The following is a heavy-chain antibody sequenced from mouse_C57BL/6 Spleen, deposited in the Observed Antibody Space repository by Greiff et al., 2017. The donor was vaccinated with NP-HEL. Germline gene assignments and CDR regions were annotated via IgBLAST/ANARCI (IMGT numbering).Heavy chain of an antibody. CDR1: GFTFSDYG. CDR3: ARGRGFDY. J-gene: IGHJ2*01. V-gene: IGHV5-17*01. Sequence: EVNVVESGGGLVKPGGSLKLSCAASGFTFSDYGMHWVRQAPEKGLEWVAYLRSGRSTIYYADTVKSRFTISRDNAKNTLFLQMTSLRSEDTAMYYCARGRGFDYWGQGTTLTVSS. CDR2: LRSGRSTI.